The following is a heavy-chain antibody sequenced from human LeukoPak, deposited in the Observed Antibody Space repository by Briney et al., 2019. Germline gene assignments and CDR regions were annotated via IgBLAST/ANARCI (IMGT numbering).Heavy chain of an antibody. Sequence: GGSLRLSCAASGFPFSRSWMTWVRQAPGKGLEWVAHVKPDGSEALSVDSVRGRFTIFRDNAKNSLYLQMNSLRAEDTAVYYCARYFCTDTTCRLFDLWGQGTLVTVSS. CDR3: ARYFCTDTTCRLFDL. J-gene: IGHJ4*02. CDR1: GFPFSRSW. D-gene: IGHD3/OR15-3a*01. V-gene: IGHV3-7*01. CDR2: VKPDGSEA.